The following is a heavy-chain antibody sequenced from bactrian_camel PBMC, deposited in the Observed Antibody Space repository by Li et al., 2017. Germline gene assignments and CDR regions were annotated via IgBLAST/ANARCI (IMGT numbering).Heavy chain of an antibody. CDR2: INRAGTT. CDR1: GFNFSRYC. V-gene: IGHV3S1*01. CDR3: ATEAQAY. D-gene: IGHD3*01. Sequence: VQLVESGGGLVQPGGSLRLSCAASGFNFSRYCMGWFRQTPGKEREGVATINRAGTTSYADSVKGRFTISRDNAKNTVYLQMDSLKSEDTALYYCATEAQAYWGQGTQVTVS. J-gene: IGHJ4*01.